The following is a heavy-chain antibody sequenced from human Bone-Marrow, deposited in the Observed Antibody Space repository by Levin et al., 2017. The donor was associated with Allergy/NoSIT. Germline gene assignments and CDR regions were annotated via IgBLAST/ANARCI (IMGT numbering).Heavy chain of an antibody. J-gene: IGHJ5*02. CDR1: GYTFTSYY. V-gene: IGHV1-46*01. Sequence: ASVKVSCKASGYTFTSYYMHWVRQAPGQGLEWMGIINPSGGSTSYAQKFQGRVTMTRDTSTSTVYMELSSLRSEDTAVYYCASSGPPWGWFDPWGQGTLVTVSS. CDR2: INPSGGST. D-gene: IGHD3-16*01. CDR3: ASSGPPWGWFDP.